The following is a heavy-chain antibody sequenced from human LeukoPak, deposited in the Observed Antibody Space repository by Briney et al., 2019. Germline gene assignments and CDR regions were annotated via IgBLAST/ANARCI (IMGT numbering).Heavy chain of an antibody. CDR2: INHNGNVN. CDR1: GFTFNTYT. Sequence: GGSLRLSCAASGFTFNTYTMNWVRQAPGKGLEWVASINHNGNVNYYVDSVRGRFAISRDNAKSSLFLQMNSLRAEDTAVYYCARDSGWFRFDYWGQGTLVTVSS. V-gene: IGHV3-7*03. CDR3: ARDSGWFRFDY. J-gene: IGHJ4*02. D-gene: IGHD6-13*01.